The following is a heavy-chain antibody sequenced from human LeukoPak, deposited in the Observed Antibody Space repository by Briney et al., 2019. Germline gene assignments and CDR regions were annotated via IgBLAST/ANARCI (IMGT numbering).Heavy chain of an antibody. CDR2: IYYSGSA. V-gene: IGHV4-39*01. Sequence: SETLSLTCTVSGGSISSSSYYWGWIRQPPGKGLEWIGSIYYSGSAYYNPSLKSRVTISVDTSKNQFSLKLSSVTAADTAVYYCARAHTGIAAAIDYWGQGTLVTVSS. J-gene: IGHJ4*02. CDR1: GGSISSSSYY. D-gene: IGHD6-13*01. CDR3: ARAHTGIAAAIDY.